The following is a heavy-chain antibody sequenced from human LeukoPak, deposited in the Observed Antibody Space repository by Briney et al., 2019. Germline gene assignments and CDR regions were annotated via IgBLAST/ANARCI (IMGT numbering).Heavy chain of an antibody. CDR1: GASISTGSHY. CDR3: ARGVNHYDYVWGSYAIDY. V-gene: IGHV4-39*07. D-gene: IGHD3-16*01. CDR2: TYNSGSA. Sequence: SETLSLTCSVSGASISTGSHYWGWIRQTPGKGLEWIGSTYNSGSAYYNPSLKSRLTISVDTSKNQFSLNLSSVTAADTAVYYCARGVNHYDYVWGSYAIDYWGQGTLVTVSS. J-gene: IGHJ4*02.